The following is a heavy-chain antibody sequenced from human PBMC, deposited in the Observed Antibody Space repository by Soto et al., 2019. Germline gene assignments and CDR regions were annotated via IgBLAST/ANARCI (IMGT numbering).Heavy chain of an antibody. J-gene: IGHJ4*02. CDR1: GFTFSSYA. CDR2: ISYDGSNK. D-gene: IGHD2-21*02. CDR3: AVDGGNLGDY. Sequence: QVQLVESGGGVVQPGRSLRLSCAASGFTFSSYAMHWVRQAPGKGLEWVAVISYDGSNKYYADSVKGRFTISRDNSKNTLYPQMNSLRAEDTAVYYCAVDGGNLGDYWGQGTLVTVSS. V-gene: IGHV3-30-3*01.